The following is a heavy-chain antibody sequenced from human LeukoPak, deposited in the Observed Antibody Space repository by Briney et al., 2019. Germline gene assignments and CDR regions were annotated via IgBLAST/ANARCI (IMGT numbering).Heavy chain of an antibody. D-gene: IGHD5-18*01. Sequence: GGSLRLSCAASGFTFSSYAMSWVRQAPGKGLGWVSAISGSGGSTYYADSVKGRFTISRDNSKNTLYLQMNSLRAEDTAVYYCAKDHRYSYFFDHWGQGTLVTVSS. CDR1: GFTFSSYA. CDR2: ISGSGGST. V-gene: IGHV3-23*01. J-gene: IGHJ4*02. CDR3: AKDHRYSYFFDH.